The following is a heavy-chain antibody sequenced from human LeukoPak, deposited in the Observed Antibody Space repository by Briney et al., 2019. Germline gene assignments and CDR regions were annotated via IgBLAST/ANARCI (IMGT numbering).Heavy chain of an antibody. CDR2: ISGSGGST. J-gene: IGHJ4*02. CDR1: GFTFSSSA. V-gene: IGHV3-23*01. Sequence: PGGSLRLSCVASGFTFSSSAMSWVRQAPGKGLEWVSAISGSGGSTYYADSVKGRFTISRDNSKNTLYLQMNSLRAEDTAVYYCAKDLSPYNWNEIGEYWGQGTLVTVSS. D-gene: IGHD1-1*01. CDR3: AKDLSPYNWNEIGEY.